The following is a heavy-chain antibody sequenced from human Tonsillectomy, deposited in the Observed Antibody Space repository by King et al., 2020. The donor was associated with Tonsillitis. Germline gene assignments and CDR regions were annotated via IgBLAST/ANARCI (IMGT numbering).Heavy chain of an antibody. CDR2: IYYSGST. D-gene: IGHD2-2*01. J-gene: IGHJ4*02. CDR1: GGSISTYY. CDR3: ARSRCSSTSCFNNYFDD. V-gene: IGHV4-59*01. Sequence: QLQESGPGLVKPSETLSLTCTVSGGSISTYYWTWIRQPPVQGLEWIGYIYYSGSTNYNPSLKMRVTISIDTSKNQFSLNLSSVTAADTAVYFCARSRCSSTSCFNNYFDDWGQGTLVTVSS.